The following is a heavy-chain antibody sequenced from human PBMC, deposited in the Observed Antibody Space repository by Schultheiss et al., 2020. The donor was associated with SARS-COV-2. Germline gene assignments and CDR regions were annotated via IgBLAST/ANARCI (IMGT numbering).Heavy chain of an antibody. Sequence: GESLKISCAASGFTFSSYWMHWVRQAPGKGLVWVSRINSDGSSTSYADSVKGRFTISRDNVKNTLYLQMNSLRAEDTAVYYCARSSGSYYRYWGQGTLVTVSS. V-gene: IGHV3-74*01. CDR1: GFTFSSYW. D-gene: IGHD1-26*01. CDR3: ARSSGSYYRY. J-gene: IGHJ4*02. CDR2: INSDGSST.